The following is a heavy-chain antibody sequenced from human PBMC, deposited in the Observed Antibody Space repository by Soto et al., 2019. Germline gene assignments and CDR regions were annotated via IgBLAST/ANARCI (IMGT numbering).Heavy chain of an antibody. CDR2: ISGSGGST. V-gene: IGHV3-23*01. Sequence: EVQLLESGGGLVQPGGSLRLSCAASGFTFSSYAMSWVRQAPGKGLEWVSAISGSGGSTYYADSVKGRFTISRDNSKNTLYLQMNSLRPEDTAVYYCAKASRSSGWYGYWGQGTLVTVSS. D-gene: IGHD6-19*01. J-gene: IGHJ4*02. CDR3: AKASRSSGWYGY. CDR1: GFTFSSYA.